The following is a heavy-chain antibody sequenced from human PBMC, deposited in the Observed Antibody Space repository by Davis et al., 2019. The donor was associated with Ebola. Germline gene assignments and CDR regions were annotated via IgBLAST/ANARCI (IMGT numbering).Heavy chain of an antibody. J-gene: IGHJ4*02. CDR3: ARIKIFGVVITRGYFDY. Sequence: MPSETLSFTCAVYGGSFSGYYWSWIRQPPGKGLEWIGEINHSGSTNYNPSLKSRVTISVDTSKNQFSLKLSSVTAADTAVYYCARIKIFGVVITRGYFDYWGQGTLVTVSS. D-gene: IGHD3-3*01. V-gene: IGHV4-34*01. CDR2: INHSGST. CDR1: GGSFSGYY.